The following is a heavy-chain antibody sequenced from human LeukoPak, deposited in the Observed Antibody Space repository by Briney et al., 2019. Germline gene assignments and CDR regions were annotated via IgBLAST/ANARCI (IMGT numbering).Heavy chain of an antibody. Sequence: GGSLRLSCAASGFTFSSYGMHWARQAPGKGLEWVAVMWYDGNNKYYAQFVEGRFTISRDISKNTLYLQMNSLRAEDTAVYYCAKRGHYSINWYHYFDYWGQGTLVTVSS. D-gene: IGHD6-13*01. J-gene: IGHJ4*02. CDR3: AKRGHYSINWYHYFDY. V-gene: IGHV3-33*06. CDR1: GFTFSSYG. CDR2: MWYDGNNK.